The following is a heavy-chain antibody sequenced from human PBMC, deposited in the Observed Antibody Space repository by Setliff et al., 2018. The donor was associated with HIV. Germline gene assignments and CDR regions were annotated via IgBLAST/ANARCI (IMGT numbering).Heavy chain of an antibody. V-gene: IGHV3-7*05. Sequence: PGGSLRLSCAASGFTFSSYWMSWVRQTPGKGLEWVANINQDGSDKYFVDSVKGRFTISRDTSKNTVYLQMNSLTSEDTAIYYCASAFTTNYFYFNYWGQGTLVTVSS. D-gene: IGHD3-3*02. CDR1: GFTFSSYW. J-gene: IGHJ4*02. CDR3: ASAFTTNYFYFNY. CDR2: INQDGSDK.